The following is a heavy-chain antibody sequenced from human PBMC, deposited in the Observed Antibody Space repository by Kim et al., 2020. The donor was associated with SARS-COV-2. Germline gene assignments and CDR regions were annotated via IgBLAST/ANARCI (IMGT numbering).Heavy chain of an antibody. Sequence: GASLKISCKGSGYSFTSYWISWVRQMPGKGLEWMGRIDPSDSYTNYSPSFQGHVTISADNSISTAYLQWSSLKASDTAMYYCARRGVWGHDDFDIWGQGTMVTVSS. V-gene: IGHV5-10-1*01. D-gene: IGHD3-16*01. J-gene: IGHJ3*02. CDR1: GYSFTSYW. CDR3: ARRGVWGHDDFDI. CDR2: IDPSDSYT.